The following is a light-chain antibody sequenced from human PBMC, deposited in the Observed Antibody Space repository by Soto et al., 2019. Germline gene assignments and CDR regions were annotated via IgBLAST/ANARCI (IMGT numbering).Light chain of an antibody. V-gene: IGKV3-15*01. CDR1: QSVSSY. CDR2: GAS. Sequence: EIVMTQSPATLSVSPGDRATLSCRASQSVSSYLAWYQQKPGQAPRLLIYGASTRATGIPARFSSSGSGIEFTLTISSLQSEDFAVNYCQQYNNRPPLTFGGGTKVAIK. J-gene: IGKJ4*01. CDR3: QQYNNRPPLT.